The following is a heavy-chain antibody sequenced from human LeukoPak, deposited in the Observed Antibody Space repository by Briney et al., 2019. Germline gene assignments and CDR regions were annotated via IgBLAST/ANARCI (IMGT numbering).Heavy chain of an antibody. CDR2: ISGSGGST. CDR3: AKDPLLNYSSSWERRKNGFDY. D-gene: IGHD6-13*01. Sequence: AVSLRLSSSASGFTFSSYPMSWVRQAPGKGLEWVSAISGSGGSTYYADSVKVRFTISRDNSKNTLYLQMNSLRAEDTAVYYCAKDPLLNYSSSWERRKNGFDYWGQGTLVTVSS. V-gene: IGHV3-23*01. CDR1: GFTFSSYP. J-gene: IGHJ4*02.